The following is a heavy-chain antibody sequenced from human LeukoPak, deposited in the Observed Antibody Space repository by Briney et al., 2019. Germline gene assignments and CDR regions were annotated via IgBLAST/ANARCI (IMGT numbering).Heavy chain of an antibody. V-gene: IGHV1-24*01. Sequence: ASVKVSCKVSGYTLIELSMHWVRQAPGKGLEWMGGFDPEDGETIYAQKFQGRVTMTEDTSTDTAYMELSSLRSEDTAVYYCATNHRSGYDFWYFDLWGRGTLVTVSS. CDR2: FDPEDGET. CDR1: GYTLIELS. CDR3: ATNHRSGYDFWYFDL. D-gene: IGHD5-12*01. J-gene: IGHJ2*01.